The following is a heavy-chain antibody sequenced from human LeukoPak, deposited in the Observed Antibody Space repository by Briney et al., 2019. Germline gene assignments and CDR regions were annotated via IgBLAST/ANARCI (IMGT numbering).Heavy chain of an antibody. CDR3: ARAVADAFDV. J-gene: IGHJ3*01. V-gene: IGHV1-2*02. D-gene: IGHD6-19*01. Sequence: ASVKVPCKASGYTFTAHYMHWVRQAPGQGLEWMGWINPNSGGTNYAQKFQGRVTMTRDTSISTAYMELNSLRSDDTAVYFCARAVADAFDVWGQGTMVTVSS. CDR2: INPNSGGT. CDR1: GYTFTAHY.